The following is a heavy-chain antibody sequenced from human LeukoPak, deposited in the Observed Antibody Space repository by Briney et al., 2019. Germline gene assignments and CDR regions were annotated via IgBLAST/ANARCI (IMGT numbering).Heavy chain of an antibody. CDR2: IRTTAEGAKYA. CDR3: EDGIRDAFDY. CDR1: AFSFTDYP. J-gene: IGHJ4*02. D-gene: IGHD5-24*01. Sequence: GRSLRLACATSAFSFTDYPMNWVRQAPGKGLEWISNIRTTAEGAKYAYYADSVKGRVTISRDDGKNTLYLHMNSLRDDDTFFFQAEDGIRDAFDYWGQGILVTVSS. V-gene: IGHV3-48*02.